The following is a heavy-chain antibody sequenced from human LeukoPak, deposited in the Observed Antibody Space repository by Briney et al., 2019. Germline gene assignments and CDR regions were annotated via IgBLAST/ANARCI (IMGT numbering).Heavy chain of an antibody. CDR1: GFTFSNHA. CDR2: MIGSGSST. J-gene: IGHJ4*02. CDR3: AKDHIVVVTAIPNFDY. V-gene: IGHV3-23*01. Sequence: GGSLRLSCAASGFTFSNHAMSWVRQAPGKGLEWVSAMIGSGSSTSYADSVKGRFTISRDNSKNTLYLQMNSLRAEDTAVYYCAKDHIVVVTAIPNFDYWGQGTLVTVSS. D-gene: IGHD2-21*02.